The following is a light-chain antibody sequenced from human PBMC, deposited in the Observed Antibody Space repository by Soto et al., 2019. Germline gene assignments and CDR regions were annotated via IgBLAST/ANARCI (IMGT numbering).Light chain of an antibody. CDR3: CAYTSSATLV. Sequence: QSVLTQPPSASGSPGQPVAISCTGTSSDVGGYNYVSWYQQYPGKAPKLMIYEGSKRPSGVSNRFSGSKSGNTASLTISGLQAEDEADYYCCAYTSSATLVFGGGTKLTVL. V-gene: IGLV2-23*01. CDR1: SSDVGGYNY. J-gene: IGLJ3*02. CDR2: EGS.